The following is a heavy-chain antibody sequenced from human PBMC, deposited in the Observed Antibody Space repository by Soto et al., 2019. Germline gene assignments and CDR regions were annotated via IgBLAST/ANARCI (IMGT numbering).Heavy chain of an antibody. V-gene: IGHV3-53*02. J-gene: IGHJ4*02. CDR3: AILSN. CDR1: GFTVSSNY. D-gene: IGHD6-6*01. CDR2: IYSDGTT. Sequence: EVHLVETGGGLIQPGGSLRLSCAASGFTVSSNYMNWVRQAQGKGLEWVSIIYSDGTTSYADSVKGRFTISRDNFKNTLHLQMNSLRAEDTAVYYCAILSNWGQGTLVTVS.